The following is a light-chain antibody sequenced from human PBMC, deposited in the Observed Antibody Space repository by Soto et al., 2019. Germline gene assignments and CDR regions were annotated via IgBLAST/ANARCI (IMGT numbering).Light chain of an antibody. J-gene: IGKJ4*01. V-gene: IGKV3-20*01. CDR3: QQHDSSPLT. CDR1: QGVGRF. CDR2: GAS. Sequence: EIVLTQSPGTLSLSPGERATLSCRASQGVGRFLAWYQQKPGQAPRLLIYGASARATGIPDRFSGSGSGTDFTLTISRLEPEDFAVYHCQQHDSSPLTFGRGTKVEIK.